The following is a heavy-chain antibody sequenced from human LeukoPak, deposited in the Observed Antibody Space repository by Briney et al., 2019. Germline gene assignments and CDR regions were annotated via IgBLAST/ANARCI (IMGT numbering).Heavy chain of an antibody. CDR3: ARPLMYYYGSETYFWFDP. CDR1: GFTFSSYA. V-gene: IGHV3-30*04. J-gene: IGHJ5*02. Sequence: PGGSLRLSCAASGFTFSSYAMHWVRQAPGKGLEWGAVISYDGSNKYYADSVKGRFTISRDNSKNTLYLQMNSLRAEDTAVYYCARPLMYYYGSETYFWFDPWGQGTLVTVSS. D-gene: IGHD3-10*01. CDR2: ISYDGSNK.